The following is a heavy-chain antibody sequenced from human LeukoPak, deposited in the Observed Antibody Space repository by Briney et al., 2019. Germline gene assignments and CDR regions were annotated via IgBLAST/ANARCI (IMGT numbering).Heavy chain of an antibody. V-gene: IGHV3-7*03. CDR3: AKKSSVNGYSYGCIDY. CDR2: IQGDGSVE. Sequence: GGSLRLSCVASGFSLSDHWMSWVRQAPGQGLKWVANIQGDGSVEDYEESVKGRFSISRDNSKNTLYLQMNSLRAEDTAVYYCAKKSSVNGYSYGCIDYWGQGTLVTVSS. CDR1: GFSLSDHW. D-gene: IGHD5-18*01. J-gene: IGHJ4*02.